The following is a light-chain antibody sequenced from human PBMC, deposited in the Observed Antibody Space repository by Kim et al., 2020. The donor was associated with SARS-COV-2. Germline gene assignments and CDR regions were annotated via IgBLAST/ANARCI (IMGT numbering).Light chain of an antibody. J-gene: IGKJ2*01. Sequence: DIQMTRSPSSLSASVGDRVTITCQASEDIVNFLNWYQQKPGQAPKLLIYDASNLGTGVPSRFSGSGSRTHFTFTISSLQPEDVGTYYCQQSDTLPNTFGQGTKLEI. CDR1: EDIVNF. V-gene: IGKV1-33*01. CDR3: QQSDTLPNT. CDR2: DAS.